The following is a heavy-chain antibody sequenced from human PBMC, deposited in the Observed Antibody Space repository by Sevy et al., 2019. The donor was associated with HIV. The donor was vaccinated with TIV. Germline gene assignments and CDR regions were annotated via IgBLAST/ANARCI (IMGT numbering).Heavy chain of an antibody. V-gene: IGHV3-21*01. CDR3: VRDGGCSSTSCLLYFDY. D-gene: IGHD2-2*01. J-gene: IGHJ4*02. CDR1: GFTLSTYS. Sequence: GGSLRLSYAASGFTLSTYSMNWVRQAPGKGLEWVSSISSSSSYIYYADSVKGRFTISRDNAKNSLYLQMNSLRAEDTAVYYCVRDGGCSSTSCLLYFDYWGQGTLVTVSS. CDR2: ISSSSSYI.